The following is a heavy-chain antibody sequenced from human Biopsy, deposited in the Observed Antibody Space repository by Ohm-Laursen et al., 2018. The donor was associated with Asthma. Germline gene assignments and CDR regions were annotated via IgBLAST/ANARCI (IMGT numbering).Heavy chain of an antibody. J-gene: IGHJ1*01. D-gene: IGHD3-3*02. CDR3: ARTFHFWSPYHAEHYQL. CDR2: INHDGSEK. Sequence: SLRLSCAASGFTFRDYWMSWVRQVPGKGLEWVANINHDGSEKNHVDSLKGRFTISRDNAKNSLYLQMNSLRDEDTAVYYCARTFHFWSPYHAEHYQLWGQGTLVTVSS. CDR1: GFTFRDYW. V-gene: IGHV3-7*01.